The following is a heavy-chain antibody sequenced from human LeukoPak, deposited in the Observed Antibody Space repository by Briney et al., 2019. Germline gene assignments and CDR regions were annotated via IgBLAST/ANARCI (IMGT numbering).Heavy chain of an antibody. CDR2: VYYTGHI. D-gene: IGHD3-16*01. CDR1: GGSISSSSYY. J-gene: IGHJ4*02. V-gene: IGHV4-31*03. CDR3: ARHPAGGGYFDY. Sequence: SETLSLTCTVSGGSISSSSYYWSWIRQHPEKGLEWIGYVYYTGHIYYNPSLKSRLTISSDTPKNQFFLNLSSVTAADTAVYYCARHPAGGGYFDYWGQGTLVTVSS.